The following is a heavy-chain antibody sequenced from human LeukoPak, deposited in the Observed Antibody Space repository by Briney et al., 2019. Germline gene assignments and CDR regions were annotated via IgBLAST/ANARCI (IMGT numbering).Heavy chain of an antibody. J-gene: IGHJ4*02. D-gene: IGHD3-3*01. CDR2: ISGSGGST. CDR1: GFTFSSYA. V-gene: IGHV3-23*01. CDR3: ARVSCDYTTCKYPFDY. Sequence: PGGSLRLSCAASGFTFSSYAMSWVRQAPGKELEWVSAISGSGGSTYYADSVKGRFTISRDNAKNTLYLQMNSLRAEDTAVYYCARVSCDYTTCKYPFDYWGQGTLVTVSS.